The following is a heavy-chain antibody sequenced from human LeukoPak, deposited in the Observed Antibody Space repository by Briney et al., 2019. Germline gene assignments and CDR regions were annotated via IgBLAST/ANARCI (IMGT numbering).Heavy chain of an antibody. CDR1: GFTFSSYS. D-gene: IGHD5-24*01. J-gene: IGHJ1*01. CDR3: ARDRGRDGYNYEAYFQH. Sequence: GGSLRLSCAASGFTFSSYSMNWVRQAPGKGLEWVSSISSSSSYIYYADSVKGRFTISRDNAKNSLYLQMNSLRAEDTAVYYCARDRGRDGYNYEAYFQHWGQGTLVTVSS. V-gene: IGHV3-21*01. CDR2: ISSSSSYI.